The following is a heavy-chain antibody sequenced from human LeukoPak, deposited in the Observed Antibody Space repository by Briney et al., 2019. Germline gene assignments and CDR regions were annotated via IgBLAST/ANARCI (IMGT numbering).Heavy chain of an antibody. CDR1: GFTFSSYA. V-gene: IGHV3-23*01. D-gene: IGHD6-19*01. CDR3: AKKGSHIAVAGNFDY. Sequence: GGSLRLSCAASGFTFSSYAMSWVRQAPGKGLEWVSAISGSGGSTYYADSVKGWFTISRDNSKNTLYLQMNSLRAEDTAVYYCAKKGSHIAVAGNFDYWGQGTLVTVSS. CDR2: ISGSGGST. J-gene: IGHJ4*02.